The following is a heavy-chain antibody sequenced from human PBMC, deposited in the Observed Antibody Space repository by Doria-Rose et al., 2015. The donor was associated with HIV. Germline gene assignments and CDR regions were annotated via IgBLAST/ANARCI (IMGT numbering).Heavy chain of an antibody. CDR3: ARMGSYRELDY. V-gene: IGHV4-31*03. CDR2: TYYTGTS. CDR1: GASVSSRGYY. Sequence: QVQLQESGPGLVKPSETLSLTCSVSGASVSSRGYYWNWIRQVPGKGLESLGYTYYTGTSDYSPSLKSRLNMAVDTSKNQFSLKLSFVTVADTVVYYCARMGSYRELDYWGQGALVSVSA. D-gene: IGHD3-3*01. J-gene: IGHJ4*02.